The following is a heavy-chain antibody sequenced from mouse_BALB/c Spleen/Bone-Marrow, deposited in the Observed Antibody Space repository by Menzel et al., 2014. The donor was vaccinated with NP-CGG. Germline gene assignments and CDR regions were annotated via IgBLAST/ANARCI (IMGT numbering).Heavy chain of an antibody. V-gene: IGHV14-3*02. CDR2: IDPANGNT. CDR1: GFNTKDTY. D-gene: IGHD2-14*01. J-gene: IGHJ1*01. CDR3: ASYRYAWYFDV. Sequence: EVQLQQSGAELVKPGASVKLSCTASGFNTKDTYMHWVEQRPEQGLEWIGRIDPANGNTKYDPKFQGKATITADTSSNTAYLQLSSLTSEDTAVYYCASYRYAWYFDVWGAGTTVTVSS.